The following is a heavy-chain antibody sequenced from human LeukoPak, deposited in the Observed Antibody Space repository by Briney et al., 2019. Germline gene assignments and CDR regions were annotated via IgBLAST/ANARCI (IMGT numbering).Heavy chain of an antibody. J-gene: IGHJ4*02. Sequence: SETLSLTCAVYGGSFSGYYWSWIRQPPGKGLEWIGEINHSGSTNYNPSLKSRVAISVDTSKNQFSLKLSSVTAADTAVYYCARTSTYHDFWSGYPSGLIDYWGQGTLVTVSS. V-gene: IGHV4-34*01. CDR3: ARTSTYHDFWSGYPSGLIDY. D-gene: IGHD3-3*01. CDR1: GGSFSGYY. CDR2: INHSGST.